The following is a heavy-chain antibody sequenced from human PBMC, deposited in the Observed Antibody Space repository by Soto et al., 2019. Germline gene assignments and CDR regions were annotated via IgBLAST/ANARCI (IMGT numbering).Heavy chain of an antibody. CDR1: GGTFSSYT. Sequence: SLKVSCKASGGTFSSYTISWVRQAPGQGLEWMGRIIPILGIANYAQKFQGRVTITADKSTSTAYMELSSLRSEDTAVYYCARDSYQGFYYMDVWGKGTTVTVSS. CDR3: ARDSYQGFYYMDV. CDR2: IIPILGIA. D-gene: IGHD2-15*01. J-gene: IGHJ6*03. V-gene: IGHV1-69*04.